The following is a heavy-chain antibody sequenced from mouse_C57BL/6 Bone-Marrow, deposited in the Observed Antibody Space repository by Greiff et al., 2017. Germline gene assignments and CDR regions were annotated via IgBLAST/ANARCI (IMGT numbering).Heavy chain of an antibody. Sequence: QVQLQQSGPELVKPGASVKISCKASGYAFSSSWMNWVKQRPGKGLEWIGRIYPGDGDTNYNGKFKGKATLTADKSSSTAYMQLSSLTSEDSAVYFCARGLRQGFYFDYWGQGTTLTVSS. CDR2: IYPGDGDT. J-gene: IGHJ2*01. CDR1: GYAFSSSW. D-gene: IGHD2-4*01. CDR3: ARGLRQGFYFDY. V-gene: IGHV1-82*01.